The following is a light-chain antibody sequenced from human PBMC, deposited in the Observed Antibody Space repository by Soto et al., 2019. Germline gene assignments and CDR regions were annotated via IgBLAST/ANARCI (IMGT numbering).Light chain of an antibody. CDR1: SSDAGNYNF. CDR3: CSYSASSTSLV. CDR2: EDS. J-gene: IGLJ3*02. V-gene: IGLV2-23*01. Sequence: QSALTQPASVSGSPGQSITISCTGTSSDAGNYNFVSWYQQHPGKAPKVIIYEDSTRPSGVSNRISGSKSGNTASLTISGLQAEDEADYYCCSYSASSTSLVFGGGTKLTVL.